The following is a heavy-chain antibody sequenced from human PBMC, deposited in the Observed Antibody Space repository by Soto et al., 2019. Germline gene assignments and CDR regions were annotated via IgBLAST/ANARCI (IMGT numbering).Heavy chain of an antibody. D-gene: IGHD3-10*01. CDR1: GFTFSTYW. V-gene: IGHV3-7*01. Sequence: EVQLVESGGGLVQPGGSLRLSCAVSGFTFSTYWMTWVRQAPGKGLEWVANIKQDGSEKHYVDSVKGRFTISRDNAKNALYLQMNSLRAEYTAVYFCARGGSESEYWCQGTLVTVSS. CDR3: ARGGSESEY. J-gene: IGHJ4*02. CDR2: IKQDGSEK.